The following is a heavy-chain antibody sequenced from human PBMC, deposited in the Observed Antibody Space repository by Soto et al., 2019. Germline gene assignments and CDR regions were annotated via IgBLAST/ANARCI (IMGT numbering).Heavy chain of an antibody. D-gene: IGHD2-15*01. CDR1: GYNLGAYY. CDR2: MDPINGGP. CDR3: ARGRDAAAQFYPPHGIDV. J-gene: IGHJ6*02. Sequence: ASVTVSCQASGYNLGAYYPYWLRQSPGRGLAWVGLMDPINGGPEYEERPRDRVTMTRVTSNNTAYLELRRLRSDETGISFCARGRDAAAQFYPPHGIDVWGQGTTVTVSS. V-gene: IGHV1-2*02.